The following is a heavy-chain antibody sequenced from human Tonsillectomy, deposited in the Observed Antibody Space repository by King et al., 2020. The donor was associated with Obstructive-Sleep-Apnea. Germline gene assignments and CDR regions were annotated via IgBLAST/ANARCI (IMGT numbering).Heavy chain of an antibody. D-gene: IGHD6-19*01. CDR3: VNRQGLAKTEMFDY. CDR1: GFTFSSYG. J-gene: IGHJ4*02. CDR2: IRYDGSNE. Sequence: VQLVESGGGVVQPGGSLRLSCAASGFTFSSYGMHWVRQAPGKGLEWVAFIRYDGSNEYYADSVKGRFIISRDNSKNTLYLQMNSLRAEDTAVYYCVNRQGLAKTEMFDYGGQGALVTVSS. V-gene: IGHV3-30*02.